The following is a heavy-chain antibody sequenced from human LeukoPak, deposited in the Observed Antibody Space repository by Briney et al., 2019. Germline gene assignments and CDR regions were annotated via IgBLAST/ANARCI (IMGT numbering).Heavy chain of an antibody. CDR2: IYYSGST. D-gene: IGHD3-22*01. Sequence: SETLSLTCTVSGGSISSGGYYWNWIRQHPGKGLEWIGYIYYSGSTYYNPSLRSRLTISVDTSKNQFSLKLSSVTAADTAVYYCARDNRDDYYHSSGFFGAFDIWGQGTMVTVSS. CDR1: GGSISSGGYY. J-gene: IGHJ3*02. CDR3: ARDNRDDYYHSSGFFGAFDI. V-gene: IGHV4-31*03.